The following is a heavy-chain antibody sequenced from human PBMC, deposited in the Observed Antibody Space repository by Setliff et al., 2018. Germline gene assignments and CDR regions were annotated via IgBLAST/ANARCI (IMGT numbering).Heavy chain of an antibody. CDR3: ARAGGGHIVVATFDFDI. CDR2: ISSRSTYI. Sequence: GESLKISCAASGFVFGTYGMHWVRQAPGKGLDWVSSISSRSTYIYYADSLKGRFTISRDNAKNSLYLEMNSLRAEDTAVYYCARAGGGHIVVATFDFDIWGQGTKVTVSS. CDR1: GFVFGTYG. D-gene: IGHD2-21*01. V-gene: IGHV3-21*01. J-gene: IGHJ3*02.